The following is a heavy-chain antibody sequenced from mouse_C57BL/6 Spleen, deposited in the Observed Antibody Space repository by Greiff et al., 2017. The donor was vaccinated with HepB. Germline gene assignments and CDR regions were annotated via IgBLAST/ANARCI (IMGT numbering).Heavy chain of an antibody. CDR1: GYTFTNYW. CDR2: IYPGGGYT. CDR3: ARSPPELYYSNYVGYFDV. D-gene: IGHD2-5*01. Sequence: VQLQQSGAELVRPGTSVKMSCKASGYTFTNYWIGWAKQRPGHGLEWIGDIYPGGGYTNYNEKFKGKATLTADKSSSTAYMQFSSLTSEDSAIYYCARSPPELYYSNYVGYFDVWGTGTTVTVSS. J-gene: IGHJ1*03. V-gene: IGHV1-63*01.